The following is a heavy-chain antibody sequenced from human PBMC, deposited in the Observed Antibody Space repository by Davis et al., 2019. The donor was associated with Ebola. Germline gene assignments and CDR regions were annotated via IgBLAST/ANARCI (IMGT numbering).Heavy chain of an antibody. J-gene: IGHJ4*02. D-gene: IGHD2-8*02. CDR3: ARVARFYWFDF. V-gene: IGHV4-59*01. CDR2: IYHSGST. Sequence: SETLSLTCTVSGGSISSYYWSWVRQPPGKRPEWIGYIYHSGSTDYNPSLKSRVTMSIHTSKNQFSLSLRSVTAADTAVYYCARVARFYWFDFWGQGTLVTVSS. CDR1: GGSISSYY.